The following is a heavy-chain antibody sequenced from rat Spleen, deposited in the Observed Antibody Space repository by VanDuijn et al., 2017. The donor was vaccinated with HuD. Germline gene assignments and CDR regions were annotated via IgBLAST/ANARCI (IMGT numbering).Heavy chain of an antibody. D-gene: IGHD1-1*01. Sequence: EVQLVESGGGLVQPGRSLKLSCAASGFTFSDYNMAWVRQAPKKGLEWVATISSDGSSIYYRDSVKGRFTISRDNAESTLYLQMDSLRSEDTATYYCTRGADSGDDYWGQGVMVTVSS. CDR3: TRGADSGDDY. V-gene: IGHV5-7*01. CDR2: ISSDGSSI. J-gene: IGHJ2*01. CDR1: GFTFSDYN.